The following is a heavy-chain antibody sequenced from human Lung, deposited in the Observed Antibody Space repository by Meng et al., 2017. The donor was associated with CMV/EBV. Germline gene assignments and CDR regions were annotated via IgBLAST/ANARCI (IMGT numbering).Heavy chain of an antibody. D-gene: IGHD2-2*02. J-gene: IGHJ5*02. CDR3: ARGGTVVPAAIRGRGWLDP. Sequence: SVKVSCKASGGTFSSYAISWVRQAPGQGLEWMGGIIPILGIANYAQKFQGRVTITADKSTSTAYMELSSLRSEDTAVYYCARGGTVVPAAIRGRGWLDPWGQGTLVTVSS. CDR1: GGTFSSYA. CDR2: IIPILGIA. V-gene: IGHV1-69*10.